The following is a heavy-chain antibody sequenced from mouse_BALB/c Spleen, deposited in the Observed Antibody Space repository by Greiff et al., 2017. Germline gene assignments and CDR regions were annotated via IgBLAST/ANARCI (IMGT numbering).Heavy chain of an antibody. D-gene: IGHD2-14*01. CDR3: AREDYRYDGRRLNAMDY. J-gene: IGHJ4*01. CDR2: ISSGGSYT. Sequence: EVQLVESGGGLVKPGGSLKLSCAASGFTFSSYAMSWVRQSPEKRLEWVAEISSGGSYTYYPDTVTGRFTISRDNAKNTLYLEMSSLRSEDTAMYYCAREDYRYDGRRLNAMDYWGQGTSVTVSS. V-gene: IGHV5-9-4*01. CDR1: GFTFSSYA.